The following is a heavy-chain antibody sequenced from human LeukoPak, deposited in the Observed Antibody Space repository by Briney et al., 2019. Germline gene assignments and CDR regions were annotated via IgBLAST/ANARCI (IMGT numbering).Heavy chain of an antibody. V-gene: IGHV1-2*02. Sequence: ASVTVSFMASGYTFTGYYMHWVRQAPGQGLEWMGWINPNSGGTNYAQKFQGRVTMTRDTSISTAYMELSSLRSEDTAVYYCARDLGATVTTTAFGYWGQGTLVTVSS. J-gene: IGHJ4*02. CDR2: INPNSGGT. D-gene: IGHD4-17*01. CDR1: GYTFTGYY. CDR3: ARDLGATVTTTAFGY.